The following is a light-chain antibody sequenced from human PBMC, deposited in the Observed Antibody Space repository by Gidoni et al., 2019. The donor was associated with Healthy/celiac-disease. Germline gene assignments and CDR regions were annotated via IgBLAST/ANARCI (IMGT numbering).Light chain of an antibody. J-gene: IGKJ2*01. CDR3: QQCNNWPYT. CDR1: QGVNSN. V-gene: IGKV3-15*01. Sequence: EIVMTQSPATLSVSPGERATLSCRASQGVNSNLAWYQQKPGQAPRLLIYGASARATGIPARFSGSGSGTEFTLTISSLQSEDFAVYYCQQCNNWPYTFGQXTKLEIK. CDR2: GAS.